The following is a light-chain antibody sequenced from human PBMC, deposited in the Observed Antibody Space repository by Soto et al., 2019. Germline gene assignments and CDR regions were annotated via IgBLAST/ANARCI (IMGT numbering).Light chain of an antibody. Sequence: EIVLTQSPATLSLSPGERATLSCRANQSVSSYLAWYQQKAGQPPRLLIYDASNRATGIPARFSGSGSGTDFTLTISSLETEDFAVYYCQERSNWPLVTFGPGTRVDV. CDR1: QSVSSY. CDR3: QERSNWPLVT. V-gene: IGKV3-11*01. J-gene: IGKJ3*01. CDR2: DAS.